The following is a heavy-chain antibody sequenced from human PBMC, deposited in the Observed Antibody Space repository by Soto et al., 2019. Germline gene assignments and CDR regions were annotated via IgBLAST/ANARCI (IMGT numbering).Heavy chain of an antibody. CDR3: AKISPAYQLPRTYGMDV. CDR1: GFTFSSYA. D-gene: IGHD2-2*01. Sequence: GGSLRLSCAASGFTFSSYAMSWVRQAPGKGLEWVSAISGSGGSTYYADSVKGRFTISRDNSKNTLYLQMNSLRAEDTAVYYCAKISPAYQLPRTYGMDVWGQGTTVTVSS. J-gene: IGHJ6*02. V-gene: IGHV3-23*01. CDR2: ISGSGGST.